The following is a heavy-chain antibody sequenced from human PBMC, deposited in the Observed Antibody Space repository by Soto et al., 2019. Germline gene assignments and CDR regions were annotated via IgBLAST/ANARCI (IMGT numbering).Heavy chain of an antibody. J-gene: IGHJ4*02. V-gene: IGHV3-30*18. CDR1: GFTFSSYG. Sequence: GGSLRLSCAASGFTFSSYGMHWVRQAPGKGLEWVAVISYDGSNKYYADSVKGRFTISRDNSKNTLYLQMNSLRAEDTAVYYCAKDDYGEEVIDYWGQGTLVTVSS. CDR2: ISYDGSNK. D-gene: IGHD4-17*01. CDR3: AKDDYGEEVIDY.